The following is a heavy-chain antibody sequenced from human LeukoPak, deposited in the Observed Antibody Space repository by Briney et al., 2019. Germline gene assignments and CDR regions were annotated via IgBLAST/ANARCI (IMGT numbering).Heavy chain of an antibody. CDR2: IIPIFGTA. V-gene: IGHV1-69*05. J-gene: IGHJ6*03. CDR3: ARADRYHYYLDV. CDR1: GGTFSSYA. Sequence: GASVKVSCKASGGTFSSYAISWVRQAPGQGLEWMGGIIPIFGTANYAQKFQGRVTITTDESTSTAYMELSSLRSEDTAMYYCARADRYHYYLDVWGKGTTVTVSS.